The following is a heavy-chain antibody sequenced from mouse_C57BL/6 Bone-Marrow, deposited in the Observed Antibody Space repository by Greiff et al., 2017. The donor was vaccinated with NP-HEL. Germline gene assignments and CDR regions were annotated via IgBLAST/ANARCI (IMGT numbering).Heavy chain of an antibody. J-gene: IGHJ2*01. V-gene: IGHV1-76*01. CDR3: AFGTVVATLYYFDY. Sequence: LQESGAELVRPGASVKLSCKASGYTFTDYYINWVKQRPGQGLEWIARIYPGSGNTYYNEKFKGKATLTAEKSSSTAYMQLSSLTSEDSAVYFCAFGTVVATLYYFDYWGQGTTLTVSS. CDR1: GYTFTDYY. D-gene: IGHD1-1*01. CDR2: IYPGSGNT.